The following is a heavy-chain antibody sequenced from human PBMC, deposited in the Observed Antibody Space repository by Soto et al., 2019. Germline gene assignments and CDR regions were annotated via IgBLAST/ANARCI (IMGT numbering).Heavy chain of an antibody. J-gene: IGHJ4*02. CDR1: GGSISSYY. CDR2: IHYSGSA. D-gene: IGHD1-26*01. CDR3: ARDQNGSPHFDY. Sequence: SETLSLSCTVSGGSISSYYWSWIRQPPGKGLEWIGYIHYSGSANYNPSLMSRVTISVDSSKNQFSLKLSSVTAADTAVYYCARDQNGSPHFDYWGQGTLVTVSS. V-gene: IGHV4-59*01.